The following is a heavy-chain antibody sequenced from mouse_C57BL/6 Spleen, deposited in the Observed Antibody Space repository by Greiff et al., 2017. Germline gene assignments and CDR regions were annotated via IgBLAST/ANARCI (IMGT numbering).Heavy chain of an antibody. CDR2: IDPETGGT. J-gene: IGHJ4*01. CDR3: KIYYYGSSHYYAMDY. D-gene: IGHD1-1*01. V-gene: IGHV1-15*01. CDR1: GYTFTDYE. Sequence: QVHVKQSGAELVRPGASVTLSCKASGYTFTDYEMHWVKQTPVHGLEWIGAIDPETGGTAYNQKFKGKAILTADKSSSTAYMELRSLTSEDSAVYYCKIYYYGSSHYYAMDYWGQGTSVTVSS.